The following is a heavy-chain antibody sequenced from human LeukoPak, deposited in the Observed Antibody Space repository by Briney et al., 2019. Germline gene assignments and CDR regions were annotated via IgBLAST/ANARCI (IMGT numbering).Heavy chain of an antibody. CDR3: ASHPYYYFSSDHGTD. CDR1: GGSISSSNW. CDR2: IYHSGST. V-gene: IGHV4-4*02. D-gene: IGHD3-22*01. J-gene: IGHJ4*02. Sequence: KPSETLSLTCAVSGGSISSSNWWSWVRQPPGKGLEWIGEIYHSGSTNYNPSLKSRVTISVDKSKNQFSLKLSSVTAADTAVYYCASHPYYYFSSDHGTDWGQGTLVTVSS.